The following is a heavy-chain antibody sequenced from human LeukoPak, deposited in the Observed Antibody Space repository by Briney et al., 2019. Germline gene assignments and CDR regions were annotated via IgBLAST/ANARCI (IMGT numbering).Heavy chain of an antibody. CDR2: IYTSGST. CDR1: GGSISSGSYY. J-gene: IGHJ6*03. CDR3: AREDYDFWSGYYASSFDYYYMDV. D-gene: IGHD3-3*01. Sequence: PSQTLSLTCTVSGGSISSGSYYWSWIRQPAGKGLEWIGRIYTSGSTNYNPSLKSLVTISVDTSKNQFSLKLSSVTAADTAVYYCAREDYDFWSGYYASSFDYYYMDVWGKGTTVTVSS. V-gene: IGHV4-61*02.